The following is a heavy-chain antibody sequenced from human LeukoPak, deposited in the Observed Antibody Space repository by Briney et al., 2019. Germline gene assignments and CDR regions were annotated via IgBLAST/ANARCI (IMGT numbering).Heavy chain of an antibody. D-gene: IGHD3-9*01. Sequence: SETLSLTCTVSGGSISSYYWSWIRQPPGKGLEWIGYIYYSGSTNYNPSLKSRVTISVDTSKNQFSLKLSSVTAADTAVYYCARRREYDIYWFDPWGQGTLVTVSS. J-gene: IGHJ5*02. CDR2: IYYSGST. V-gene: IGHV4-59*12. CDR1: GGSISSYY. CDR3: ARRREYDIYWFDP.